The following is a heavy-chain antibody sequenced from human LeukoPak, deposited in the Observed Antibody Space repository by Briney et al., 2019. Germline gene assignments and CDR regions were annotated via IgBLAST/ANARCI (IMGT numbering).Heavy chain of an antibody. D-gene: IGHD2-21*02. J-gene: IGHJ5*02. Sequence: PGGSLRLSCAASGFTFSSYAMNWVRQAPGRGLEWISYISRDSDIRYYADSVRGRFHISRDNARNSLYLQMNSLRADDTAMYYCVRDNPRCCGVVSANIDDLWGQGTLVTVSS. CDR3: VRDNPRCCGVVSANIDDL. CDR2: ISRDSDIR. CDR1: GFTFSSYA. V-gene: IGHV3-48*01.